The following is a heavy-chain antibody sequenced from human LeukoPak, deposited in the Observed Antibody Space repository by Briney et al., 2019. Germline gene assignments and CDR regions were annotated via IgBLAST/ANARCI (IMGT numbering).Heavy chain of an antibody. CDR2: IRYDGSNK. J-gene: IGHJ4*02. Sequence: PGGSLRLSGAASGFTFSSYGRHWVRQARGKGLEWVAFIRYDGSNKYYADSVKGRFTISRDNSKNTLYLQMNSLRAKDTAVYYCAKDSSSYYYDSGCSGVGRDVYWGQGTLVTVSS. V-gene: IGHV3-30*02. D-gene: IGHD3-22*01. CDR3: AKDSSSYYYDSGCSGVGRDVY. CDR1: GFTFSSYG.